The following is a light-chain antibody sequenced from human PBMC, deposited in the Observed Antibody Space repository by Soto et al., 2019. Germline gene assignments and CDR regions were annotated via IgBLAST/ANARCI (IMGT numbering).Light chain of an antibody. J-gene: IGKJ1*01. Sequence: DLQMTQSPSTLSASVGDRVTITCRASQNVNYRLAWYQQKPGRAPKLLIYESSSLESGVPSRFSGSGSGTESTLTISSLQPDDFAIYYCQQYNNYPWTFGQGTKVDI. V-gene: IGKV1-5*01. CDR3: QQYNNYPWT. CDR2: ESS. CDR1: QNVNYR.